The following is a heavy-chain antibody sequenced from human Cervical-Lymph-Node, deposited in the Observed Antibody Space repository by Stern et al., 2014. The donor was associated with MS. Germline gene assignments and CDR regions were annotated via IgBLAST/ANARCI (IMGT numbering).Heavy chain of an antibody. J-gene: IGHJ4*02. CDR1: GFSLNTLVEG. V-gene: IGHV2-5*02. D-gene: IGHD3-10*01. Sequence: QITLKESGPSLVRPTQSLTLTCTFSGFSLNTLVEGVGWIRQPPGKALEWLAMIYWDDDKRYSPSLKSRLTIRKDTSKNHVVLTMTNMDPVDTATYYCAHSRVEMLRGVPFDYWGQGNLVTVSS. CDR2: IYWDDDK. CDR3: AHSRVEMLRGVPFDY.